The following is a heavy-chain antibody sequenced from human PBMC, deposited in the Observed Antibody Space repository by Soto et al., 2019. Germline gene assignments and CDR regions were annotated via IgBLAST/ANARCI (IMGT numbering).Heavy chain of an antibody. CDR1: GGSLSIRGYY. V-gene: IGHV4-31*03. CDR2: IYYTGNT. Sequence: PSEPLSLTYTVSGGSLSIRGYYWSWIRHLPGKGLEWIGNIYYTGNTYYNPSLKSRLTMSVDTSKKQLSLKVTSVTAADTAVYFCARAAGAIATRSRNTCLDPWGQGILVTVST. CDR3: ARAAGAIATRSRNTCLDP. J-gene: IGHJ5*02. D-gene: IGHD6-19*01.